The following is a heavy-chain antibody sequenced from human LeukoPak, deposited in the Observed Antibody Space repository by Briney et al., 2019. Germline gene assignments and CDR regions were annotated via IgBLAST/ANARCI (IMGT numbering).Heavy chain of an antibody. D-gene: IGHD4/OR15-4a*01. CDR2: IYYSGST. CDR1: GGSIRSYY. J-gene: IGHJ2*01. Sequence: PSETLSLTCTVSGGSIRSYYWSWIRQPPGKGLEWIGYIYYSGSTNYNPSLKSRVTISVDTSKNQFSLKLSSVTAADTAVYYCARENDYGANFDLWGRGTLVTVSS. V-gene: IGHV4-59*01. CDR3: ARENDYGANFDL.